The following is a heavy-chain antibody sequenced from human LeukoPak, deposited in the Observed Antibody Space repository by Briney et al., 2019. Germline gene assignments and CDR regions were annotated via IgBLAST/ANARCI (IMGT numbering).Heavy chain of an antibody. J-gene: IGHJ3*02. D-gene: IGHD3-3*01. CDR3: ARKVTYYDFWSGTYAFDI. V-gene: IGHV3-7*01. CDR2: IKQDGSEK. CDR1: GFTFSSYW. Sequence: GGSLRLSCAASGFTFSSYWMSWVRQAPGKGVEWVANIKQDGSEKYYVDSVKGGFTISRENAKNSLYLQMNSLRAEDTAVYYCARKVTYYDFWSGTYAFDIWGQGTMVTVSS.